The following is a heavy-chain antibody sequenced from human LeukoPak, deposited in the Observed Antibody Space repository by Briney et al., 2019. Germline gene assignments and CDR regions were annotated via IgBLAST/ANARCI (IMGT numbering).Heavy chain of an antibody. CDR1: GGSISSYY. J-gene: IGHJ6*03. D-gene: IGHD2-2*03. CDR2: ICTSGST. CDR3: ARGSGYCSSTSCYSLYYYYYMDV. V-gene: IGHV4-4*09. Sequence: SETLSLTCTVSGGSISSYYWSWIRQPPGKGLEWIGYICTSGSTNYNPSLKSRVTISVDTSKNQFSLKLSSVTAADTAVYYCARGSGYCSSTSCYSLYYYYYMDVWGKGTTVTVSS.